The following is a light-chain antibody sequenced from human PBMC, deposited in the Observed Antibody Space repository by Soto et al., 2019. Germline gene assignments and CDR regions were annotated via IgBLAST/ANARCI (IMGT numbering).Light chain of an antibody. CDR2: KAS. CDR3: QQYNSYRA. V-gene: IGKV1-5*03. CDR1: QSISSW. J-gene: IGKJ1*01. Sequence: DIQVTQSPSTLSASVGDRVTITCRASQSISSWLAWYQQKPGRAPKLLISKASTLESGVPSRFSGSGSGTDFTLTISGLQPDDFAIYYCQQYNSYRAFGQGTKVDIK.